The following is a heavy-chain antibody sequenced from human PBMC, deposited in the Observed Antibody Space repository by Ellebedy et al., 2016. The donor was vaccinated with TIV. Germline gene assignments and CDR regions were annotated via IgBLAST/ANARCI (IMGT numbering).Heavy chain of an antibody. J-gene: IGHJ4*02. CDR1: GYTFSSFG. V-gene: IGHV1-18*04. D-gene: IGHD3-16*01. CDR3: ARVIGLRDCDGGTCSPPPPLDY. Sequence: ASVKVSCKASGYTFSSFGITWVRQAPGQRLEWLGWISVYNGNTNYAQKFQGRVTMTTNPSTNTGYMEMSSLRSDDTAVYYLARVIGLRDCDGGTCSPPPPLDYWGQGTLVTVSS. CDR2: ISVYNGNT.